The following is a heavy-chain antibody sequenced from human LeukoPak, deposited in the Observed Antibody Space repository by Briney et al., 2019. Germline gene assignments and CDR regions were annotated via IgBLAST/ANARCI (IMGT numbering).Heavy chain of an antibody. CDR1: GYTFTGYY. V-gene: IGHV1-2*02. J-gene: IGHJ5*01. Sequence: ASVNVSCKASGYTFTGYYMHWVRQAPGQGLEWMGCVSPNSGATSYAQRFQGRVTMTTDTSITTAYMELSTLTSDDTAVYYCARVPEYYYDKKWFDSWGQGTLVTVSS. CDR3: ARVPEYYYDKKWFDS. D-gene: IGHD3-22*01. CDR2: VSPNSGAT.